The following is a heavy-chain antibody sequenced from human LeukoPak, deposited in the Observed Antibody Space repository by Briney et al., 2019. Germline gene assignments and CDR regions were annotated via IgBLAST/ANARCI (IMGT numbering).Heavy chain of an antibody. CDR2: IYYSGST. V-gene: IGHV4-30-4*01. J-gene: IGHJ4*02. CDR3: ARVNAHSYIYYDSSGYYLDY. D-gene: IGHD3-22*01. Sequence: SETLSLTCTVSGGSISSGDYYWSWIRQPPGKGLEWIGYIYYSGSTYYNPSLKSRVTISVDTSKNQFSLKLSSVTAADTAVYYFARVNAHSYIYYDSSGYYLDYWGQGTLVTGSS. CDR1: GGSISSGDYY.